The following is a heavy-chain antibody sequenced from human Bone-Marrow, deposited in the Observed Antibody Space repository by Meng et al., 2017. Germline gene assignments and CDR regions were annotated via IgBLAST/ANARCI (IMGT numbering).Heavy chain of an antibody. CDR1: GGSFSGYY. CDR2: INHSGST. V-gene: IGHV4-34*01. CDR3: ATTKWGEPHDY. D-gene: IGHD3-16*01. Sequence: QVQLLKWGAGLLKPSAPLSLTCAVYGGSFSGYYWSWIRQPPGKGLEWIGEINHSGSTNYNPSLKSRVTISVDTSKNQFSLKLSSVTAEDTAVYYCATTKWGEPHDYWGQGTLVTVSS. J-gene: IGHJ4*02.